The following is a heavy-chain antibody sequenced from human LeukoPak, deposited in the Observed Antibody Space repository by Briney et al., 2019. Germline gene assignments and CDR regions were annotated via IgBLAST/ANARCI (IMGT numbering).Heavy chain of an antibody. Sequence: ASVKVSCKASGYTFTGYYMHWARQAPGQGLEWMGWINPNSGDTNYAQKFQGRVTMTRDTSISTAYMELSRLRSDDTAVYYCARADEPNYDFWSGYFLDYWGQGTLVTVSS. CDR3: ARADEPNYDFWSGYFLDY. J-gene: IGHJ4*02. V-gene: IGHV1-2*02. D-gene: IGHD3-3*01. CDR2: INPNSGDT. CDR1: GYTFTGYY.